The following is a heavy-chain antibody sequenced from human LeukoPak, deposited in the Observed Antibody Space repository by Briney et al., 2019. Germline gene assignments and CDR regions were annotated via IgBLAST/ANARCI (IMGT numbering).Heavy chain of an antibody. CDR3: ASGQWLPSDAFDI. Sequence: GGSLRLSCAASGFTFSDYYMSWIRQAPGKGLEWVSHISRSGSTIYYADSVKGRFTISRDNAKNSLYPQMNSLRAEDTAVYYCASGQWLPSDAFDIWGQGTMVTVSS. J-gene: IGHJ3*02. V-gene: IGHV3-11*04. CDR2: ISRSGSTI. D-gene: IGHD6-19*01. CDR1: GFTFSDYY.